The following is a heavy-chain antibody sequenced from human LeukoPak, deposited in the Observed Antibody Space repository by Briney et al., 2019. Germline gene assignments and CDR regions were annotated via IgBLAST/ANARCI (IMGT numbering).Heavy chain of an antibody. D-gene: IGHD6-6*01. J-gene: IGHJ5*02. CDR1: GGSISSSGSY. Sequence: SETLSLTCTVSGGSISSSGSYWGWIRQPPGKGLEWIGSIYYSGNTYNPSLKSRVTISVDTSKNQFSLNLTSVNVADTAVYYCARVMAARREDLNWFDPWGQGTLVTVSS. CDR3: ARVMAARREDLNWFDP. V-gene: IGHV4-39*07. CDR2: IYYSGNT.